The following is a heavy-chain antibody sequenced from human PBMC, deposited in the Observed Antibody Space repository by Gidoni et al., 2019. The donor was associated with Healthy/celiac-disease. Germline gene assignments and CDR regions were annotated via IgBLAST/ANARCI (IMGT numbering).Heavy chain of an antibody. CDR2: IYYSGST. J-gene: IGHJ3*02. V-gene: IGHV4-39*01. Sequence: QLQLQESGPGLVKPSETLSLTCTVSGGSISSSSYYWGWIRQPPGKGLEWIGSIYYSGSTYYNPSLKSRVTISVDTSKNQFSLKLSSVTAADTAVYYCARSDTELLGSDGAFDIWGQGTMVTVSS. CDR1: GGSISSSSYY. CDR3: ARSDTELLGSDGAFDI. D-gene: IGHD1-26*01.